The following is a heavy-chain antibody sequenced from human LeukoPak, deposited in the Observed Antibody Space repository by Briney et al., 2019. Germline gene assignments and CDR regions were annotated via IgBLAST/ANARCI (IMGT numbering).Heavy chain of an antibody. D-gene: IGHD4-17*01. CDR3: AKITVATTPSY. V-gene: IGHV3-23*01. J-gene: IGHJ4*02. CDR1: GLTFSSYA. Sequence: GGSLRLSSAASGLTFSSYAMNWVRQASGKGLEWVSGITENGRKTYYVDSVKGRFSISRDNSKNTLYLQMSDLRAEDTALYYCAKITVATTPSYWGQGTLVTVSS. CDR2: ITENGRKT.